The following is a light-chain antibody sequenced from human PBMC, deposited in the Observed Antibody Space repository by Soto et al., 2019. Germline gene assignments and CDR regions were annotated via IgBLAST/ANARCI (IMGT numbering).Light chain of an antibody. CDR3: SSYRVGGSYV. Sequence: LTQPASVSGSPGQSITISCSGTSSDVGRHNAVSWYQQHPGKVPQLMIYDVSIRPSGISDRLSASKSGNMASLTISGLQAEDEADYYCSSYRVGGSYVFGTGTKVTVL. CDR1: SSDVGRHNA. CDR2: DVS. V-gene: IGLV2-14*03. J-gene: IGLJ1*01.